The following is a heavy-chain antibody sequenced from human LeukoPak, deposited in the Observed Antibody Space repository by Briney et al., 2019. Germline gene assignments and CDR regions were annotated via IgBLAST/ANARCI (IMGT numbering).Heavy chain of an antibody. D-gene: IGHD6-19*01. V-gene: IGHV3-23*01. J-gene: IGHJ4*02. CDR3: AKDPRIAVALYYFDY. CDR2: ISGSGGST. Sequence: GGSLRLSCAASGFTFSDYDMNWVRQAPGKGLEWVSAISGSGGSTYYADSVKGRFTISRDNSKNTLYLQMNSLRAEDTAVYYCAKDPRIAVALYYFDYWGQGTLVTVSS. CDR1: GFTFSDYD.